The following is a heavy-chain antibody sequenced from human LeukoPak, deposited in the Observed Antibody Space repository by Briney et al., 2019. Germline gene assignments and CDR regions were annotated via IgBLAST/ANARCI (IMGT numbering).Heavy chain of an antibody. CDR2: INHSGST. CDR3: ASFLYGMDV. V-gene: IGHV4-34*01. J-gene: IGHJ6*02. Sequence: SETLSLTCAVHGGSFSGSSWSWVRQPPGKGLEWIGEINHSGSTNYNPSLKSRVTISVDTSKNQFSLKLSSVTAADTAVYYCASFLYGMDVWGQGTTVTVSS. CDR1: GGSFSGSS. D-gene: IGHD2/OR15-2a*01.